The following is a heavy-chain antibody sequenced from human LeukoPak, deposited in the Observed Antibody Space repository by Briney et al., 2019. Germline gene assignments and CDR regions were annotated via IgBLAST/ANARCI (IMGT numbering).Heavy chain of an antibody. CDR2: IYYNGIT. Sequence: SETLSLTCSVSGGSFITYYWSWIRQPPGKGLEWIGYIYYNGITNYNPSLRSRVTISVDTSKDQFSLRLNSVTAADTAVYYCARDVYCGGDCYGDAFDIWGQGTMVTVSS. CDR3: ARDVYCGGDCYGDAFDI. J-gene: IGHJ3*02. V-gene: IGHV4-59*01. D-gene: IGHD2-21*01. CDR1: GGSFITYY.